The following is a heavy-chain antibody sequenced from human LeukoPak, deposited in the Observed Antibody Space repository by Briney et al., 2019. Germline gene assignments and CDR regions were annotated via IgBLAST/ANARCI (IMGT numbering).Heavy chain of an antibody. J-gene: IGHJ4*02. V-gene: IGHV4-34*01. CDR3: ARDSDFWSGFDY. Sequence: SETLSLTCAVYGGSFSGYYWSWIRQPPGKGLEWIGEINHSGSTNYNPSLKSRVTISVDTSKNQFSLKLSSVTAADTAVYYCARDSDFWSGFDYWGQGTLVTVSS. D-gene: IGHD3-3*01. CDR2: INHSGST. CDR1: GGSFSGYY.